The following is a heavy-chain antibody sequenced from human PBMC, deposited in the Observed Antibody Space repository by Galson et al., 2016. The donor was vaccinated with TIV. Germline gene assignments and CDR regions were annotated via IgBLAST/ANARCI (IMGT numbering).Heavy chain of an antibody. Sequence: SLRLSCATSGFTFSSYGIHWVRQAPGKGLEWVAFIRYDGSNKYYADSVKGRFTISRDNSKNTVHLEMDSLRPEDTAMYFCATCISGPTLALYYHGMDVWGQGTTVTVSS. J-gene: IGHJ6*02. CDR1: GFTFSSYG. D-gene: IGHD3-10*01. V-gene: IGHV3-30*02. CDR2: IRYDGSNK. CDR3: ATCISGPTLALYYHGMDV.